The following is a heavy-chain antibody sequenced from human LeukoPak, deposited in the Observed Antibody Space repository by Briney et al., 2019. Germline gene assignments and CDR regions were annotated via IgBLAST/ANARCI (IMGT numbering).Heavy chain of an antibody. Sequence: SETLSLTCAVYGGSFSGYYWSWIRQPPGKGLEWIGEINHSGSTNYNPSLKSRVTISVDTSKNQFSLKLSSVTAADTAVCYCASSDIRFGEPYFDYWGQGTLVTVSS. CDR2: INHSGST. J-gene: IGHJ4*02. V-gene: IGHV4-34*01. CDR1: GGSFSGYY. D-gene: IGHD3-10*01. CDR3: ASSDIRFGEPYFDY.